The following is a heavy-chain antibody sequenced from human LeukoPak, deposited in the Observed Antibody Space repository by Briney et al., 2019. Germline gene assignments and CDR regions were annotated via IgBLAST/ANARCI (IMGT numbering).Heavy chain of an antibody. D-gene: IGHD5-12*01. CDR1: GYTFTGYY. CDR3: ARGYSGYDDAFDI. J-gene: IGHJ3*02. V-gene: IGHV1-2*02. Sequence: ASVKVSCKASGYTFTGYYMHWVRQAPGQGLEWMGWINPNSGGANYAQKFQGRVTMTRDTSISTAYMELSRLRSDDTAVYYCARGYSGYDDAFDIWGQGTMVTVSS. CDR2: INPNSGGA.